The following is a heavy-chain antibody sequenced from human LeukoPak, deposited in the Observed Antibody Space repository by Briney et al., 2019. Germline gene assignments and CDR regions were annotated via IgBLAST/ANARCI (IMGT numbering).Heavy chain of an antibody. CDR2: ISSSGGST. J-gene: IGHJ5*02. CDR3: AKGGYSGYDPIRGWFDP. V-gene: IGHV3-23*01. D-gene: IGHD5-12*01. Sequence: GGSLRLSCAASGFTFSHYSMNMNWVRQAPGKGLEWVSYISSSGGSTYYADSVKGRFTISRDNSKNTLYLQMNSLRAEDTAVYYCAKGGYSGYDPIRGWFDPWGQGTLVTVSS. CDR1: GFTFSHYS.